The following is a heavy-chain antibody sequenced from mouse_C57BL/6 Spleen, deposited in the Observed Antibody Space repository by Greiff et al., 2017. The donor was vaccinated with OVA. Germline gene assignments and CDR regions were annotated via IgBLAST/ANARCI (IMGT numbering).Heavy chain of an antibody. V-gene: IGHV14-3*01. J-gene: IGHJ3*01. CDR2: IDPANGNT. D-gene: IGHD2-4*01. CDR1: GFNIKNTY. Sequence: VHVKQSVAELVRPGASVKLSCTASGFNIKNTYMHWVKQRPEQGLEWIGRIDPANGNTKYAPKFQGKATITADTSANTAYLQLSSLTSEDTAIYYCASDLDYDVWFAYWGQGTLVTVSA. CDR3: ASDLDYDVWFAY.